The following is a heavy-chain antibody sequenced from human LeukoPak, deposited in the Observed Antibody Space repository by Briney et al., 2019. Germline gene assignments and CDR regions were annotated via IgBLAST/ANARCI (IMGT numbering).Heavy chain of an antibody. J-gene: IGHJ4*02. Sequence: GGSLRLSCAASGFTFSSYAMSWVRQAPGKGLEWVSAISGSGGSTYYADSVKGRFTISRDNSKNTLYLQMNSLRAEGTAVYYCAKAMWYSSGWWGFDYWGQGTLVTVSS. CDR1: GFTFSSYA. V-gene: IGHV3-23*01. CDR2: ISGSGGST. D-gene: IGHD6-19*01. CDR3: AKAMWYSSGWWGFDY.